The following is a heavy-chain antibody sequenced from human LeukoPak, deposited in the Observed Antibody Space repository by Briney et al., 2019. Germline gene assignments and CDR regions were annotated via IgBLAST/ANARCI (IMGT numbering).Heavy chain of an antibody. CDR1: GFTFSSYA. CDR2: ISYDGNNK. Sequence: GGSLRLSCAASGFTFSSYAMHWVRQAPGKGLEWVAVISYDGNNKYYADSVKGRFTISRDNSKNTLYLQMDSLRAEDTAVYYCASEVARGPYGSGSYGYGLDVWGQGTTVTVSS. CDR3: ASEVARGPYGSGSYGYGLDV. J-gene: IGHJ6*02. V-gene: IGHV3-30*04. D-gene: IGHD3-10*01.